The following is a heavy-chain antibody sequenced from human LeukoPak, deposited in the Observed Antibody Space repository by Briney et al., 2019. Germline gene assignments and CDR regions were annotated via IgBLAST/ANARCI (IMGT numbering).Heavy chain of an antibody. Sequence: SETLSLTCTVSGGSISSSSYYWGWIRQPPGKGLEWIGSIYYSGSTYYNPSLKSRVTISVDTSKNQFSLKLSSVTAADTAVYYCARECSGASGGYYFDYWGQGTLVTVSS. CDR2: IYYSGST. D-gene: IGHD1-26*01. V-gene: IGHV4-39*07. CDR1: GGSISSSSYY. J-gene: IGHJ4*02. CDR3: ARECSGASGGYYFDY.